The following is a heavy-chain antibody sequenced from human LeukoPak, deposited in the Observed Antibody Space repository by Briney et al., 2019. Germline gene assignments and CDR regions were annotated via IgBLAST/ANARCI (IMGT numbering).Heavy chain of an antibody. CDR2: IKSDGST. Sequence: GGSLRLSCAASGFPFSSYWMHEVRQAPGKRLVYVSRIKSDGSTNYADSVKGRFTISRDNAKNTVSLQMNSLRAEDTGVYYCARAPSEIGGYYPEYFRHWGQGTLVTVSS. J-gene: IGHJ1*01. CDR1: GFPFSSYW. V-gene: IGHV3-74*01. CDR3: ARAPSEIGGYYPEYFRH. D-gene: IGHD3-22*01.